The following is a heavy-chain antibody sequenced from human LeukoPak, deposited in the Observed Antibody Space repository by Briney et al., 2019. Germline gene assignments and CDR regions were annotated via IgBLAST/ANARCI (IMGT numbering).Heavy chain of an antibody. D-gene: IGHD4-17*01. CDR2: IYYNGKT. V-gene: IGHV4-39*01. CDR3: ARLVYGDHLLGY. J-gene: IGHJ4*02. CDR1: GDSISSNLFY. Sequence: SETLSLTCTVSGDSISSNLFYWGWIRQPPGKGLEWIASIYYNGKTYYNLSLKSRVTISVDTSKNQFSLKLSSVTAADTAVYYCARLVYGDHLLGYWGQGTLVTVS.